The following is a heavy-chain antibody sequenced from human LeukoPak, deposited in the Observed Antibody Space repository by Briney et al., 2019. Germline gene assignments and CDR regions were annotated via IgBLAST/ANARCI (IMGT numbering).Heavy chain of an antibody. CDR3: ARDPGGESSGPFFDF. CDR2: ISWNSGSI. Sequence: PGRSLRLSCAASGFTFDDYAMHWVRQAPGKGLEWVSGISWNSGSIGYADSVKGRFTISRDNAKNSLYLQMNSLRAEDTALYYCARDPGGESSGPFFDFWGQGTLVTVSS. V-gene: IGHV3-9*01. D-gene: IGHD3-22*01. CDR1: GFTFDDYA. J-gene: IGHJ4*02.